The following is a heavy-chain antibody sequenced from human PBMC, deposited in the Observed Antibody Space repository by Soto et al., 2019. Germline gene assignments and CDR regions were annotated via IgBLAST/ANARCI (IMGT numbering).Heavy chain of an antibody. CDR2: INSDGSST. CDR3: TADQFVLDSNHVVGVAY. D-gene: IGHD3-3*01. CDR1: GFTFSSYW. Sequence: EVQLVESGGGLGQPGGSLRLSCAASGFTFSSYWMYWVRQAPGKGLVWVSRINSDGSSTNYADSVKGRFTIARDNAKNTLFLQMNSLRADDTAVYYCTADQFVLDSNHVVGVAYWGRGTLVTVSP. J-gene: IGHJ4*01. V-gene: IGHV3-74*01.